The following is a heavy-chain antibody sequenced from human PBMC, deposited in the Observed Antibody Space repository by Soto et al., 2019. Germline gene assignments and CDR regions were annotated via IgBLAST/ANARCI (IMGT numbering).Heavy chain of an antibody. CDR1: GGSISSYY. J-gene: IGHJ3*02. D-gene: IGHD3-22*01. Sequence: SETLSLTCTVSGGSISSYYWSWIRQHPGKGLEWIGYIYYSGSTYYNPSLKSRVTISVDTSKNQFSLKLSSVTAADTAVYYCATTNYYDSSGYYPNAFDIWGQGTMVTVSS. CDR3: ATTNYYDSSGYYPNAFDI. V-gene: IGHV4-59*06. CDR2: IYYSGST.